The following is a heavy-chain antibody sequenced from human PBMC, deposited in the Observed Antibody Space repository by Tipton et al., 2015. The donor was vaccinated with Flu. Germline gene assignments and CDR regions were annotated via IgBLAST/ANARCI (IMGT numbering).Heavy chain of an antibody. CDR3: AKDWHDFWSGYYNFDY. Sequence: SLRLSCAASGFTFSSYAMSWVRQAPGKGLEWVSAISGSGGSTYYADSVKGRFTISRDNSKNTLYLQMNSLRAEDTAVYYCAKDWHDFWSGYYNFDYWGQGTLVTVSS. D-gene: IGHD3-3*01. CDR2: ISGSGGST. CDR1: GFTFSSYA. J-gene: IGHJ4*02. V-gene: IGHV3-23*01.